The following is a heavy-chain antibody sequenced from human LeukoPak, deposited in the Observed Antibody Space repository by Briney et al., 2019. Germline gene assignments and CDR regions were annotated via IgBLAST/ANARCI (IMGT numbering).Heavy chain of an antibody. V-gene: IGHV4-39*07. D-gene: IGHD3-22*01. CDR2: IYYSGST. J-gene: IGHJ4*02. CDR1: GGSISSSSYY. CDR3: ARVRFPYDSSGYSLDY. Sequence: SETLSLTCTVSGGSISSSSYYWGWIRQPPGKGLECIGSIYYSGSTYYNPSLTSRLTITVDTSKNQFSLKLRAVTAPDSAVHYWARVRFPYDSSGYSLDYWGQGTLVTVSS.